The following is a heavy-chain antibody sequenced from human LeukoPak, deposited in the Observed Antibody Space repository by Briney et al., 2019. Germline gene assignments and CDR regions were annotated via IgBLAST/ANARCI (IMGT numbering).Heavy chain of an antibody. CDR3: ARRTGYSSGWPF. Sequence: SETLCLTCTVSGYSISSGYYWGWIRQPPGKGLEWIGSIYHSGSTYYNPSLMSRVTISVDTSKNQFSLKLSSVTAADTAVYYCARRTGYSSGWPFWGQGTLVTVSS. D-gene: IGHD6-19*01. CDR1: GYSISSGYY. V-gene: IGHV4-38-2*02. CDR2: IYHSGST. J-gene: IGHJ4*02.